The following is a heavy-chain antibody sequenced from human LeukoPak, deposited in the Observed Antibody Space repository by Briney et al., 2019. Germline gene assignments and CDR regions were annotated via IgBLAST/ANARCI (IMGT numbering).Heavy chain of an antibody. J-gene: IGHJ4*02. CDR1: GFAFSSFW. CDR3: IRGYSSGWYRFDD. D-gene: IGHD6-19*01. V-gene: IGHV3-74*01. Sequence: GGSLRLSCAASGFAFSSFWMHWVRQTPGKGLVWVSRISSDGSGTTYADSVKGRFTVSRDNAKNTLHLQMNSLRVEDTAVYYCIRGYSSGWYRFDDWGQGTLVTVSS. CDR2: ISSDGSGT.